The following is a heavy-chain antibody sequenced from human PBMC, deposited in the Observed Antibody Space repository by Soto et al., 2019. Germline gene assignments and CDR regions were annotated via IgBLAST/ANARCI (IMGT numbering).Heavy chain of an antibody. V-gene: IGHV4-59*01. CDR2: IYYSGST. Sequence: SETLSLTCTVSGGSISSYYWSWIRQPPGKGLEWIGYIYYSGSTNYNPSLKSRVTISVDTSKNQFSLKLSSVTAAYTAVYYCARVLPGRFLESEFDYWGQGTLVTVSS. CDR3: ARVLPGRFLESEFDY. J-gene: IGHJ4*02. D-gene: IGHD3-3*01. CDR1: GGSISSYY.